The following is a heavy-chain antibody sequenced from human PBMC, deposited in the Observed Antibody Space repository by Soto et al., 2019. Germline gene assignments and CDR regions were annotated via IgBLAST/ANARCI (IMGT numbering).Heavy chain of an antibody. D-gene: IGHD2-21*01. CDR3: VRSGTARLLRHSWFDT. CDR1: GFTFNTYD. Sequence: EVQRVESGGGLVKPGGSLGLSCAASGFTFNTYDMNWVRQAPGKGLEWVSSITTSSAYIYYADSLKGRITISRDNAKNSLFLQMNSLRAEDTAVYYCVRSGTARLLRHSWFDTWGQGTLVTVSS. CDR2: ITTSSAYI. V-gene: IGHV3-21*01. J-gene: IGHJ5*02.